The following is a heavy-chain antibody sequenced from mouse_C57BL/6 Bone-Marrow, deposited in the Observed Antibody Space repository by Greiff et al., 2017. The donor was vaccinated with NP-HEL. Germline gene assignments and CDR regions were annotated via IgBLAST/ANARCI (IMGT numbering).Heavy chain of an antibody. V-gene: IGHV6-3*01. CDR2: IRLKSDNYAT. Sequence: EVKVEESGGGLVQPGGSMKLSCVASGFTFSNYWMNWVRQSPEKGLEWVAQIRLKSDNYATHYAESVKGRFTISRDDSKSSVYLQMNNLRAEDTGIYYCTGLYGNYRDYWGQGTTLTVSS. D-gene: IGHD2-1*01. J-gene: IGHJ2*01. CDR3: TGLYGNYRDY. CDR1: GFTFSNYW.